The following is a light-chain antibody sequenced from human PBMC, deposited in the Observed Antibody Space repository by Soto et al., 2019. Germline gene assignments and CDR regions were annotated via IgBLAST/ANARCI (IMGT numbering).Light chain of an antibody. CDR3: SSSTSSSTLV. V-gene: IGLV2-14*01. J-gene: IGLJ2*01. CDR2: EVS. Sequence: QSALTQPASVSGSPGQSITIYCTGSSSDVGGYNYVSWYQQHPGKAPKLMIYEVSNRPSGISNRFSGSRSGNTASLTLSGLQAEDEADYCCSSSTSSSTLVFGGGTKLTVL. CDR1: SSDVGGYNY.